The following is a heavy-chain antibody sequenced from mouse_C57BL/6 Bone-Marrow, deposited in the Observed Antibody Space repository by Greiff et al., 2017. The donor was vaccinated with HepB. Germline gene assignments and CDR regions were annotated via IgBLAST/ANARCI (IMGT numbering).Heavy chain of an antibody. CDR1: GYTFTSYW. D-gene: IGHD1-1*01. CDR2: IYPGSGST. V-gene: IGHV1-55*01. J-gene: IGHJ2*01. CDR3: AREVDYYGSSFDY. Sequence: QVQLKQPGAELVKPGASVKMSCKASGYTFTSYWITWVKQRPGQGLEWIGDIYPGSGSTNYNEKFKSKATLTVDTSSSTAYMQLSSLTSEDSAVYYCAREVDYYGSSFDYWGQGTTLTVSS.